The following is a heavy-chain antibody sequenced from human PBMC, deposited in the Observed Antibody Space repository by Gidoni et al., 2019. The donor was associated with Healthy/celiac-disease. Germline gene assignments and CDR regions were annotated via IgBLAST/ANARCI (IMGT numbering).Heavy chain of an antibody. D-gene: IGHD6-19*01. CDR1: GGSVSSGSYY. V-gene: IGHV4-61*01. CDR3: ADYSSGWYDAFDI. J-gene: IGHJ3*02. Sequence: QVQLQESGPGLVKPSETLSLTCTVSGGSVSSGSYYWSWIRQPPGKGLEWIGYIYYSGSTNYNPSLKSRVTISVDTSKNQFSLKLSSVTAADTAVYYCADYSSGWYDAFDIWGQGTMVTVSS. CDR2: IYYSGST.